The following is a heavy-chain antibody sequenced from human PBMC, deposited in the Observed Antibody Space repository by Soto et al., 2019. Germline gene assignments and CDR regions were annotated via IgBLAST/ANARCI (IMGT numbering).Heavy chain of an antibody. CDR1: GFTFSAHY. CDR2: IKNKANSYTT. J-gene: IGHJ4*02. V-gene: IGHV3-72*01. CDR3: ARVSLVGPSGGRYFDY. D-gene: IGHD1-26*01. Sequence: EVQLVESGGGLVQPGGSLRLSCAASGFTFSAHYMDWVRQAPGKGLEWVGRIKNKANSYTTEYAASVEGRFTISREDSQHSLSLQMNSLTTEDTAVYYCARVSLVGPSGGRYFDYWGQGSQVAVSS.